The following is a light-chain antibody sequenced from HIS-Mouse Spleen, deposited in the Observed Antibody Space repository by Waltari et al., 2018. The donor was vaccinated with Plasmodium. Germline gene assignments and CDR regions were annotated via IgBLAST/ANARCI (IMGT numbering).Light chain of an antibody. Sequence: DIQMTQSPSSLSASVGDRVTITCRASQSISNYLNWYQQKPGKAPKFLIYAASTLQSGVPSRVSGSGSGTEFTLTISSLQPEDFATYYCQQSYSTWTFGQGTKVEIK. CDR3: QQSYSTWT. CDR1: QSISNY. V-gene: IGKV1-39*01. CDR2: AAS. J-gene: IGKJ1*01.